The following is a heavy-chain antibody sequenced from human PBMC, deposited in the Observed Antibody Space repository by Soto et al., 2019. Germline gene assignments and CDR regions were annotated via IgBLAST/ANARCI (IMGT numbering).Heavy chain of an antibody. J-gene: IGHJ5*02. Sequence: SETLSLTCAVYNMSFSGYYWSWIRQPPGKGLEWIGEINHSGSTNYNPSLKSRVTISVDTSKNQFSLKLSSVTAADTAVYYCARGDDILTVPVIENWFDTWGQGTLVTVSS. V-gene: IGHV4-34*01. D-gene: IGHD3-9*01. CDR2: INHSGST. CDR3: ARGDDILTVPVIENWFDT. CDR1: NMSFSGYY.